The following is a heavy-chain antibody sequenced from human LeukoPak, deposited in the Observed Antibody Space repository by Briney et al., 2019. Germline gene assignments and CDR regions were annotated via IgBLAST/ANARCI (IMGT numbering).Heavy chain of an antibody. J-gene: IGHJ3*02. CDR3: AREPTTDAFDI. Sequence: PGGSLRLSCAASGFTFSSYSMNWVRQAPGKGLEWVSYISSSSSTIYYADSVKGRFTISRDNAKNSLYLQMNSLRAEDTAVYYCAREPTTDAFDIWGQGTMVTVSS. CDR2: ISSSSSTI. V-gene: IGHV3-48*01. D-gene: IGHD5-12*01. CDR1: GFTFSSYS.